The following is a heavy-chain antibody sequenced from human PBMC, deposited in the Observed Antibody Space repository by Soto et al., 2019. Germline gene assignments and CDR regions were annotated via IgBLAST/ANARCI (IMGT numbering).Heavy chain of an antibody. J-gene: IGHJ4*02. CDR2: ISSSSRYI. CDR1: GFTFSSYS. Sequence: KQSQTLALTCAASGFTFSSYSMNWVPRAPRKGLVGVSSISSSSRYIYYADSVKGRFTISRDNAKNSLYLQMNSLRAEDTAVYDCVIGPRFNVIFDYWGQGTLVTVSS. CDR3: VIGPRFNVIFDY. V-gene: IGHV3-21*01. D-gene: IGHD3-16*02.